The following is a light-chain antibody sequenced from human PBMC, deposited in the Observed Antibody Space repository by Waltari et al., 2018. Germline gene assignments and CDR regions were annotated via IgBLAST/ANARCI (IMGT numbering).Light chain of an antibody. Sequence: VLTQSPGTLSLSPGESATLPCRASQSLTKRYLAWYQQKPGQAPRLLIYGASSRAAGIPDRFSGSGSGTDFTLTISRLEPDDFAVYYCQQYGSSVMYTFGQGTNLEIK. J-gene: IGKJ2*01. CDR3: QQYGSSVMYT. V-gene: IGKV3-20*01. CDR2: GAS. CDR1: QSLTKRY.